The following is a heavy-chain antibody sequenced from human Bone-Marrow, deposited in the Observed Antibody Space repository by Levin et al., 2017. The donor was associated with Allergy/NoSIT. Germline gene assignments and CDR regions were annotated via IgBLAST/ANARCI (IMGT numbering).Heavy chain of an antibody. CDR3: TTVLSAETEEYGDYPNVGGL. CDR1: GFTFSNAW. Sequence: GESLKISCAASGFTFSNAWMSWVRQAPGKGLEWVGRIKSKTDGGTTDYAAPVKGRFTISRDDSKNTLYLQMNSLKTEDTAVYYCTTVLSAETEEYGDYPNVGGLWGQGTLVTVSS. V-gene: IGHV3-15*01. J-gene: IGHJ4*02. CDR2: IKSKTDGGTT. D-gene: IGHD4-17*01.